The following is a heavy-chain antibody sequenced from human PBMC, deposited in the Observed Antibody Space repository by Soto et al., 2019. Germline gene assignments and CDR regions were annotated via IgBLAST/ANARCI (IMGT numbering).Heavy chain of an antibody. V-gene: IGHV3-33*01. J-gene: IGHJ6*02. Sequence: PGGSLRLSCAASGFTFSSYGMHWVRQTPGKGLEWVAVIWYDGSNKYYADSVKGRFTISRDNSKNTLYLQMNSLRAEDTAVYYCAREEGIVVVVAATGWSGGMDVWGQGTTVTVSS. CDR2: IWYDGSNK. D-gene: IGHD2-15*01. CDR1: GFTFSSYG. CDR3: AREEGIVVVVAATGWSGGMDV.